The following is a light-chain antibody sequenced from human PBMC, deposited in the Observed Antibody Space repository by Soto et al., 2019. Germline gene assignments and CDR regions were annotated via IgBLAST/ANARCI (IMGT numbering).Light chain of an antibody. V-gene: IGKV3-20*01. Sequence: EIVLTQSPGSLSLSPGERATLSCRASQSVSSTFFAWYQQKPGQAPRLLMSGVSSRATGVPDRFIGSGSGTDVTLPFSRLEPEDFAVYYCQQYASSVTFGQGTQVEIK. J-gene: IGKJ1*01. CDR1: QSVSSTF. CDR2: GVS. CDR3: QQYASSVT.